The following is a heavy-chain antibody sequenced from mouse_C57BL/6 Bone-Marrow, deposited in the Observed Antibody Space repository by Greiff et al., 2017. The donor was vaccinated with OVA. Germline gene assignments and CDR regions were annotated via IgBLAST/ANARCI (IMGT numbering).Heavy chain of an antibody. CDR2: IYYSGTI. V-gene: IGHV3-5*01. J-gene: IGHJ1*03. CDR3: AREGYYSNFYWYFDV. CDR1: GISITTGNYR. D-gene: IGHD2-5*01. Sequence: DVQLQESGPGLVKPSQTVFLTCTVTGISITTGNYRWSWIRQFPGNKLEWIGYIYYSGTITYNPSLTSRTTITRDTPKNQFFLEMNSLTAEDTTTYYCAREGYYSNFYWYFDVWGTGTTVTVSS.